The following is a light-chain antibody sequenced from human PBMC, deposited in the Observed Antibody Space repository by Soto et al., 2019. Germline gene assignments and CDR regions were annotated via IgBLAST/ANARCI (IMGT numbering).Light chain of an antibody. J-gene: IGLJ2*01. Sequence: QSALTQPASVSGSPGQSITISCTGTSSDVGSYDLVSWYQHHPGKAPKLMIYEVSRRPSGVSHRFSDSKSGNTASLTISGLQAEDEADYYCCSYADSSTFLFGGGTKVTVL. CDR3: CSYADSSTFL. CDR2: EVS. CDR1: SSDVGSYDL. V-gene: IGLV2-23*02.